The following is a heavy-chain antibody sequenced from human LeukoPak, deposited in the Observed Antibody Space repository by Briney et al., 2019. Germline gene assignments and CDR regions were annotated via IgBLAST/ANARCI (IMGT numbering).Heavy chain of an antibody. CDR2: IYYSGST. J-gene: IGHJ4*02. CDR3: AREILATSIAAPYY. V-gene: IGHV4-59*01. Sequence: PSETLSLTCTVSGGSISSYYWSWIRQPPGKGLGWIGYIYYSGSTNYNPSLKSRVTISVDTSKNQFSLKLSSVTAADTAVYYCAREILATSIAAPYYWGQGTLVTVSS. D-gene: IGHD6-13*01. CDR1: GGSISSYY.